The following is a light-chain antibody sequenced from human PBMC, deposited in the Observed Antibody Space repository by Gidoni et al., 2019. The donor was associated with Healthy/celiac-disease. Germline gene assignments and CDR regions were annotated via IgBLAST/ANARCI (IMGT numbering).Light chain of an antibody. J-gene: IGLJ1*01. CDR2: DVN. CDR1: SSALGAYDY. V-gene: IGLV2-11*01. Sequence: QSALTQPRSVSGSPGQSVTMSCTVTSSALGAYDYVSWFQHHPGKAPKLILYDVNKRPSGVPDRFYGSKSGNTAALTISGLKAEDEADYYCCSYAGSYVFGTGTKVTVL. CDR3: CSYAGSYV.